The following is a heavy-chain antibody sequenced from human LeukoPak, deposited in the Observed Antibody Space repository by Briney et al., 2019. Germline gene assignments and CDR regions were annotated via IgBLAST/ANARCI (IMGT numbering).Heavy chain of an antibody. V-gene: IGHV4-39*07. CDR3: ARESDYQLPTRGVNWFDP. D-gene: IGHD2-2*01. CDR1: GGSISSSSYY. CDR2: IYYGGST. Sequence: SETLSLTCTVSGGSISSSSYYWGWIRQPPGKGLEWIGSIYYGGSTYYNPSLKSRVTISVDTSKNQFSLKLSSVTAADTAVYYCARESDYQLPTRGVNWFDPWGQGTLVTVSS. J-gene: IGHJ5*02.